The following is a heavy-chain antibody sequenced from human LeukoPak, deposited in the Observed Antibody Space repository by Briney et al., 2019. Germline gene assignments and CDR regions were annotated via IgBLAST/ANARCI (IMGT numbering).Heavy chain of an antibody. J-gene: IGHJ6*03. CDR3: AKGAVPAARFSYHYYYMDV. Sequence: GGSLRLSCVASGFTFNTYGIHWVRQAPGKGLEWVAFIRYDGSNKWYADSVKGRFTISRDNSKNTLYLQMNSLRAEDTAVFYCAKGAVPAARFSYHYYYMDVWGKGTTVSVSS. V-gene: IGHV3-30*02. CDR1: GFTFNTYG. CDR2: IRYDGSNK. D-gene: IGHD2-2*01.